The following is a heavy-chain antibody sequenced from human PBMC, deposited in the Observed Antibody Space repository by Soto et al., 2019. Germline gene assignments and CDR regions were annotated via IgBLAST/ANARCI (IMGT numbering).Heavy chain of an antibody. CDR3: ARDYYDGRGYYSWYFAL. CDR1: GGTFSNYA. V-gene: IGHV1-69*06. Sequence: QVQLVQSGAEVKKPGSSVKVSCRASGGTFSNYAISWVRQAPGQGLEWMGNIIPVFGTTNFARKFLGRVTITANKSTGTAYMELSSQRSEDTAVYYCARDYYDGRGYYSWYFALWGRGTLVTVSS. J-gene: IGHJ2*01. D-gene: IGHD3-22*01. CDR2: IIPVFGTT.